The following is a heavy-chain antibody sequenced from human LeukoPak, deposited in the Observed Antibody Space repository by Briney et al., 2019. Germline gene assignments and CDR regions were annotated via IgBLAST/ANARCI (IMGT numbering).Heavy chain of an antibody. CDR2: IYYSGST. J-gene: IGHJ4*02. D-gene: IGHD3-3*01. Sequence: PSGTLSLTCTVSGGSVSSGSYYWSWIRQPPGKGLEWIGYIYYSGSTNYNPSLKSRVTISVDTSKNQFSLKLSSVTAADTAVYYCAREAQYDFWSGYYCFDYWGQGTLVTVSS. CDR3: AREAQYDFWSGYYCFDY. CDR1: GGSVSSGSYY. V-gene: IGHV4-61*01.